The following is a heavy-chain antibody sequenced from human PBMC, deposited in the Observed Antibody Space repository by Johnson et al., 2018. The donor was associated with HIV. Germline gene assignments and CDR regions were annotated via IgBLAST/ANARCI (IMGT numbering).Heavy chain of an antibody. CDR3: ARVRYYDILTGPDAFDI. CDR2: IGTAGDT. D-gene: IGHD3-9*01. J-gene: IGHJ3*02. CDR1: GFTFSSYD. Sequence: VQLVESGGGLVQPGGSLRLSCAASGFTFSSYDMHWVRQATGKGLEWVSAIGTAGDTYYPGSVKGRFTISRENAKNSLYLQMNSLRAEDTALYYCARVRYYDILTGPDAFDIWGQGTMVTVSS. V-gene: IGHV3-13*01.